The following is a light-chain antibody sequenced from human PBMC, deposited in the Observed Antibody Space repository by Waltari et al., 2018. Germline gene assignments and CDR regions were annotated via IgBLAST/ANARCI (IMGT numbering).Light chain of an antibody. CDR2: AVP. Sequence: QPALTHPPPVPGSPGQPIPFPSTATPNHIVTYALFPWDQPPPGKAPKPLIYAVPNRPSGVSDRFAGSRSGNMASLTISDLQPEDEADYYCSSYTNTALVLFGGGTKLTVL. J-gene: IGLJ3*02. CDR3: SSYTNTALVL. V-gene: IGLV2-14*01. CDR1: PNHIVTYAL.